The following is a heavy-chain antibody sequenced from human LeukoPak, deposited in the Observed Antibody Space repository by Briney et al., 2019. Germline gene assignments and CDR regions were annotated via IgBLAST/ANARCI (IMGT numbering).Heavy chain of an antibody. CDR2: IYPYSGDT. Sequence: ASVTVSCKASVYTFTGYYMHWVRQAPGQGREWMGWIYPYSGDTNYAQNFQGRVTMTRDTSISTAYMELSSLNSDDTAVSYCARDRNSGSSLDIWGQGTMLTVSS. V-gene: IGHV1-2*02. CDR1: VYTFTGYY. CDR3: ARDRNSGSSLDI. J-gene: IGHJ3*02. D-gene: IGHD6-6*01.